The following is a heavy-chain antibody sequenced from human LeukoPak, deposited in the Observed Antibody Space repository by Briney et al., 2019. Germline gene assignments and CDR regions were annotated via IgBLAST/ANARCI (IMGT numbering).Heavy chain of an antibody. CDR3: ARDRGYSYAFDY. V-gene: IGHV4-4*07. CDR1: GGSISSYY. J-gene: IGHJ4*02. Sequence: SETLSLTCTVSGGSISSYYWSWIRQPAGKGLEWIGRIYTCGSTNYNPSLKSRVTISIDTSKNQFSLKLNSVTAADTAVYYCARDRGYSYAFDYWGQGTLVTVSS. D-gene: IGHD5-18*01. CDR2: IYTCGST.